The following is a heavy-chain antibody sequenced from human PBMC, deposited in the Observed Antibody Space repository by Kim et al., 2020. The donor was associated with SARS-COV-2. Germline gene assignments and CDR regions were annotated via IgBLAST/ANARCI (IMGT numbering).Heavy chain of an antibody. CDR1: GYSFNNYW. D-gene: IGHD6-19*01. CDR3: ARQGSSAWFYSFDF. V-gene: IGHV5-51*01. Sequence: GESLKISCKASGYSFNNYWIGWVRQMPGKGLEWMAIIWPGDSNTRYSPSFQGQVTISVDKSISTAYLQWSSLKASDTAMYYCARQGSSAWFYSFDFWGLGTLVTVSS. J-gene: IGHJ4*02. CDR2: IWPGDSNT.